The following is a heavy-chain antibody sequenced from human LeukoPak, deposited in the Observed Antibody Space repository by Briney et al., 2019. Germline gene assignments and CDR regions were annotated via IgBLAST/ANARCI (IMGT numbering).Heavy chain of an antibody. CDR2: IYYSGST. D-gene: IGHD6-13*01. CDR1: GGSISSYY. J-gene: IGHJ6*03. V-gene: IGHV4-59*01. Sequence: SETLSLTCTVSGGSISSYYWSWIRQPPGKGLEWIGYIYYSGSTNYNPSLKSRVTISVDTSKNQFSLKLSSVTAADTAVYYCARVGIAAAGNSDYYYYMDVWGKGTTVTVSS. CDR3: ARVGIAAAGNSDYYYYMDV.